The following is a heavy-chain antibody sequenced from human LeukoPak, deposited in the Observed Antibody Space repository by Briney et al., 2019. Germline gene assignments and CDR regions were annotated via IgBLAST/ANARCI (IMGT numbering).Heavy chain of an antibody. J-gene: IGHJ3*02. Sequence: SGTLSLTCAVSGGXITSSNCWSWVRQPPGKGLEWIGEIYHSGSTNYNPSLKSRVTISVDKSKNQFSLKLSSVTAADTAVYYCARDVAAAGADAFDIWGQGTMVTVSS. CDR1: GGXITSSNC. CDR3: ARDVAAAGADAFDI. D-gene: IGHD6-13*01. CDR2: IYHSGST. V-gene: IGHV4-4*02.